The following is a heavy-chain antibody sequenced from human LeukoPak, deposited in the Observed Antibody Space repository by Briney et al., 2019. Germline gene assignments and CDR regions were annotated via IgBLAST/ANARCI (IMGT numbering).Heavy chain of an antibody. CDR2: ISSSGGST. CDR1: GFTFRSYA. CDR3: AKDDRSVVRGTSDF. J-gene: IGHJ4*02. D-gene: IGHD3-10*01. Sequence: PGGSLRLSCAASGFTFRSYAMSWLRQAPGKGLEWVSAISSSGGSTYYADSVKGRFSIFRDNSKNTLSLQMNSLRAEDTAVYYCAKDDRSVVRGTSDFWGQGSLVTVSS. V-gene: IGHV3-23*01.